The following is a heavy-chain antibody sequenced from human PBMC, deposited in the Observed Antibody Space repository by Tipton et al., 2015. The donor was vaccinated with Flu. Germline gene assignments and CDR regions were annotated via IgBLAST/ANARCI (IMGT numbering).Heavy chain of an antibody. D-gene: IGHD1-26*01. CDR2: IYYSGST. CDR1: GGSVSSYY. CDR3: ARTNSGSYGWLDP. J-gene: IGHJ5*02. V-gene: IGHV4-59*02. Sequence: TLSLTCTVSGGSVSSYYWSWIRQPPGKGLEWIGYIYYSGSTNYNPSLKSRVTMSVDTSKNQFSLKLSSVTAADTAVYYCARTNSGSYGWLDPWGQGTLVTVSS.